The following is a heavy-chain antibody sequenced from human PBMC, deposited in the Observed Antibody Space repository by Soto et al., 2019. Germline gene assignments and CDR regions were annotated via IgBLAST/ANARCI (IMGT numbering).Heavy chain of an antibody. J-gene: IGHJ4*02. CDR2: ISGSGGST. CDR3: ANTPSPTVVTSYFDY. CDR1: GFTFSSYA. Sequence: EVQLLESGGGLVQPGGSLRLSCAASGFTFSSYAMSWVRQAPGKGLEWVSAISGSGGSTYYADSVKGRFTISRDNSKNTLYRQMNSRRAEDTAVYHCANTPSPTVVTSYFDYWGQGTLVTVSS. D-gene: IGHD4-17*01. V-gene: IGHV3-23*01.